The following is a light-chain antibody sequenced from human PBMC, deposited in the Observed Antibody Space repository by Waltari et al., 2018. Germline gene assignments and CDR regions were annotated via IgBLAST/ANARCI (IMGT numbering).Light chain of an antibody. CDR1: QSISSY. CDR3: QQSYSIPFT. Sequence: DIQMTQSPSSLSASVGDRVTITCRASQSISSYLNWYHQKPGKAPKPLIYGASSLQSGVPSRFSGSGSGTDFTLTISSLQPEDFATYYCQQSYSIPFTFGGGTKVEIK. CDR2: GAS. V-gene: IGKV1-39*01. J-gene: IGKJ4*01.